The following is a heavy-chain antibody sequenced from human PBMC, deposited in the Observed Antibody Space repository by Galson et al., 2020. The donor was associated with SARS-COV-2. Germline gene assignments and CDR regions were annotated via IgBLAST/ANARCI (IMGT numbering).Heavy chain of an antibody. J-gene: IGHJ4*02. CDR1: GYSFPIYW. Sequence: GESLKLSCERSGYSFPIYWIVWVRQMPGKGLEWMGSIHPEDSDTIYIPSLQGQVTISADKSTRTSYLQWSSLKASDSAIYYCARRNFRADGWFGALDYWGQGTLVTVSS. CDR2: IHPEDSDT. D-gene: IGHD3-10*01. CDR3: ARRNFRADGWFGALDY. V-gene: IGHV5-51*01.